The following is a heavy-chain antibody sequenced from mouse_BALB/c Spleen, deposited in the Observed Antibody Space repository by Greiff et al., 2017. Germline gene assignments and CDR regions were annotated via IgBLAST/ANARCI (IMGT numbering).Heavy chain of an antibody. Sequence: EVQGVESGGGLVKPGGSLTLSCAASGFTFSSYAMSWVRQSPVKRLEWVAEISSGGSYTYYPDTVTGRFTIARDNAKNTLYLEMSSLRSEDTAMYYCARGDYCGTYLVYWGQGTTLTVSS. V-gene: IGHV5-9-4*01. D-gene: IGHD1-1*01. CDR1: GFTFSSYA. J-gene: IGHJ2*01. CDR2: ISSGGSYT. CDR3: ARGDYCGTYLVY.